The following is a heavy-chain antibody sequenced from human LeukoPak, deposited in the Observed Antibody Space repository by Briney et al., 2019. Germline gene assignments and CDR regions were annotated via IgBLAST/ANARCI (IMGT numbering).Heavy chain of an antibody. J-gene: IGHJ5*02. CDR1: GYTFTGYY. D-gene: IGHD6-13*01. CDR3: ARAYSSGWYHPNHNWFDP. CDR2: INPNSGGT. V-gene: IGHV1-2*02. Sequence: ASVKVSCKASGYTFTGYYMHWVRQAPGQGLEWMGWINPNSGGTNYAQKFQGRVTMTRDTSISTAYMELSRLRSDDTAVYYCARAYSSGWYHPNHNWFDPWGQGTLVTVSS.